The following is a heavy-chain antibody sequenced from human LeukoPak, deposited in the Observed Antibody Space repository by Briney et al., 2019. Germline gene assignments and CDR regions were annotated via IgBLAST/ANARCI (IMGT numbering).Heavy chain of an antibody. CDR3: ARDGTRGYSYGSDY. CDR1: GYTFTSSG. J-gene: IGHJ4*02. V-gene: IGHV1-18*01. Sequence: ASVKVSCEASGYTFTSSGISWVRQAPGEGLEWMGWINAYNGNTNYAQNLQGRLTMTTDTSTNSAYMELRSLRSDDTAVYYCARDGTRGYSYGSDYWGQGTLVTVSS. D-gene: IGHD5-18*01. CDR2: INAYNGNT.